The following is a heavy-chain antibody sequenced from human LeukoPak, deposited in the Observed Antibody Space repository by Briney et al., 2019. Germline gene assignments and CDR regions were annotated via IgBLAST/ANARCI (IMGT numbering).Heavy chain of an antibody. CDR2: IFARGTT. D-gene: IGHD1-26*01. CDR3: ARWTSGGHPFDY. CDR1: GSSISSISSYS. V-gene: IGHV4-4*09. Sequence: PSETLSLTCTISGSSISSISSYSWSWIRQPPGKGLEWIGYIFARGTTNYNPSLKSRVTISVDTSKNQFSLELSSVTAADTAVYYCARWTSGGHPFDYWGQGTLITVSS. J-gene: IGHJ4*02.